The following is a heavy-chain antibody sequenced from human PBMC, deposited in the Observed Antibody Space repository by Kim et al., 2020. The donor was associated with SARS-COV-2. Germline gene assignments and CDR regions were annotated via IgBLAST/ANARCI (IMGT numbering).Heavy chain of an antibody. CDR3: ARDPRGTLGYCSGGSCYSGY. J-gene: IGHJ4*02. V-gene: IGHV3-30*01. D-gene: IGHD2-15*01. Sequence: RFTISRDNSKNTLYLQMNSLRAEDTAVYYCARDPRGTLGYCSGGSCYSGYWGQGTLVTVSS.